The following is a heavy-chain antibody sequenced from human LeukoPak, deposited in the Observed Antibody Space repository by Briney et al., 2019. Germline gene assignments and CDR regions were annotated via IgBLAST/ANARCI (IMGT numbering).Heavy chain of an antibody. V-gene: IGHV3-20*04. D-gene: IGHD6-13*01. Sequence: SGGSLGLSCAGIITDYGMSWVRHVPGKGLEWVAGINWAGSNTHYAESVRGRFTISRDFAENSLYLQMNSLRDEDTAFYYCVKDVSSNWYSFDQWGQGTLVTVSS. CDR3: VKDVSSNWYSFDQ. CDR2: INWAGSNT. CDR1: ITDYG. J-gene: IGHJ4*02.